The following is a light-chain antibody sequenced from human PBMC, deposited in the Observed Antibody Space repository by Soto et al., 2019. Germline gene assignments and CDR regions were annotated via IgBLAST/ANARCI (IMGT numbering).Light chain of an antibody. CDR3: QQYSNWPPLYT. CDR2: DAS. J-gene: IGKJ2*01. CDR1: QRVSSY. Sequence: EIVMTQSPATLSVSPGERATLSCRASQRVSSYLAWYQQKPGLPLRLLIYDASTRATGIPDRFSGSGSGTDFTLTISSLQSADFAVYYCQQYSNWPPLYTFGRGTKLEIK. V-gene: IGKV3-15*01.